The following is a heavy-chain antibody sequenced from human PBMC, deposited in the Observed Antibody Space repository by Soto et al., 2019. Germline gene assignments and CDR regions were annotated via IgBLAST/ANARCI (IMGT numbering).Heavy chain of an antibody. CDR2: IKSDGSST. Sequence: SLRLSCAASGFTFSNSWMQWVRQAPGKGLVWVSRIKSDGSSTSYADSVKGRFTISRDNAKNTLYLQMNSLGAEDTAVYYCARGPAAADYWGLGTLVTVSS. J-gene: IGHJ4*02. V-gene: IGHV3-74*01. CDR1: GFTFSNSW. D-gene: IGHD6-25*01. CDR3: ARGPAAADY.